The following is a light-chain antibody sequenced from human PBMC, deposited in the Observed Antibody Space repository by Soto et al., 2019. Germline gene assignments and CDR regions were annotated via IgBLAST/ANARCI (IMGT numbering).Light chain of an antibody. J-gene: IGKJ1*01. Sequence: EIVMTQSPATLSVSPGERATLSCRASQSVSSDLAWYQQKPGQAPSLLIYTASTRATGIPARFSGSGSGTEFTLTIRSLQSEDFAVYYCQQYYRSWTFGQGTKVEIK. CDR3: QQYYRSWT. CDR1: QSVSSD. V-gene: IGKV3-15*01. CDR2: TAS.